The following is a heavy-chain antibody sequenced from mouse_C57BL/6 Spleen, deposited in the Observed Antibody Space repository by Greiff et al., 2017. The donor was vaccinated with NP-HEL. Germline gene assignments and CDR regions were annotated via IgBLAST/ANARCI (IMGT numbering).Heavy chain of an antibody. J-gene: IGHJ1*03. D-gene: IGHD2-4*01. V-gene: IGHV1-26*01. Sequence: EVQLQQSGPELVKPGASVKISCKASGYTFTDYYMNWVKQSHGKSLEWIGDINPNNGGTSYNQKFKGKATLTVDKSSSTAYMELRSLTSEDSAVYYCAMGGLRPRYWYFDVWGTGTTVTVSS. CDR3: AMGGLRPRYWYFDV. CDR2: INPNNGGT. CDR1: GYTFTDYY.